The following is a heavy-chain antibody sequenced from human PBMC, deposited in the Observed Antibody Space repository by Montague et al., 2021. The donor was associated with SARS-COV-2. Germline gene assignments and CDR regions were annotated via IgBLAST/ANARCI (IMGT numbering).Heavy chain of an antibody. Sequence: QSGAEVKKPGESLKISCKGYGYSFTSYWIGWVPQMPGKGLEWRGIIYHGDSDTGYSPSFQGQVTISADKSISTAYLQWSSLKASDTAMYYCARRRYSSGWPYYYYAMDVWGQGTTVTVSS. CDR1: GYSFTSYW. V-gene: IGHV5-51*01. J-gene: IGHJ6*02. CDR3: ARRRYSSGWPYYYYAMDV. CDR2: IYHGDSDT. D-gene: IGHD6-19*01.